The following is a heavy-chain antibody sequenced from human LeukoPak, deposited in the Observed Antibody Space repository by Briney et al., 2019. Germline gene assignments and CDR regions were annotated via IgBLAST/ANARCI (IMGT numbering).Heavy chain of an antibody. D-gene: IGHD1-14*01. V-gene: IGHV3-43D*03. CDR2: INWAGNTT. Sequence: PGGSLRLSCAASGFTFDDYAMHWVRQVPGKGLEWVSLINWAGNTTYYADSVKGRFTISRDNSNNTLYLQMNSLRAEDTAVYYCAKPARTNAFDIWGQGTMVTVSS. CDR1: GFTFDDYA. CDR3: AKPARTNAFDI. J-gene: IGHJ3*02.